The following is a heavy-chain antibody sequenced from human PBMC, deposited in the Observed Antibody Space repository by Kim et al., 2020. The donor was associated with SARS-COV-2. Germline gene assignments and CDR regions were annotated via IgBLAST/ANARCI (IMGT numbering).Heavy chain of an antibody. CDR2: ISSSSSYI. J-gene: IGHJ6*02. D-gene: IGHD5-18*01. CDR3: AREGGYSYGPTKGMDV. CDR1: GFTFSSYS. V-gene: IGHV3-21*01. Sequence: GGSLRLSCAASGFTFSSYSMNWVRQAPGKGLEWVSSISSSSSYIYYADSVKGRFTISRDNAKNSLYLQMNSLRAEDTAVYYCAREGGYSYGPTKGMDVWGQGTTVTVSS.